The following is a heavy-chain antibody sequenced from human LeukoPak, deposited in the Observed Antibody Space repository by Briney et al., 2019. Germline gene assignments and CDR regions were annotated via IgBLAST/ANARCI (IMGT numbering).Heavy chain of an antibody. V-gene: IGHV1-46*01. CDR3: ARDLEWELLHAFDI. CDR2: INPSGGST. J-gene: IGHJ3*02. CDR1: GYTFTSYY. D-gene: IGHD1-26*01. Sequence: ASVKVSCKASGYTFTSYYMHWVRQAPGQGLEWMGIINPSGGSTSYAQKFQGRVTMTRDTSISTAYMELSRLRSDDTAVYYCARDLEWELLHAFDIWGQGTMVTVSS.